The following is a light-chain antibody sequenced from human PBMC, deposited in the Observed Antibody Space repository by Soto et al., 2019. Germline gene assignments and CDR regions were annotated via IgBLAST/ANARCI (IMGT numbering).Light chain of an antibody. CDR1: QSVLYSSNNKNY. Sequence: DIVMTQSPDSLAVSLGERATINCKSSQSVLYSSNNKNYLAWYQQKPGQPPKLLIYWASPRESGVPDRFSGSGSGTDFTLTISSLQAEDVAVYYCQQYYSTLTWTFGQGTK. J-gene: IGKJ1*01. CDR3: QQYYSTLTWT. CDR2: WAS. V-gene: IGKV4-1*01.